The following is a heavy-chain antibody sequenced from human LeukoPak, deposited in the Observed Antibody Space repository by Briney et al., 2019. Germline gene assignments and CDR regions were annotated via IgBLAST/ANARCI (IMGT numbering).Heavy chain of an antibody. CDR3: ARLSGMFGTTSRVLDS. V-gene: IGHV3-23*01. Sequence: GGSLRLSFAASGFTFTTYAMTWVRPAPGKGLEWVSAIGCSDGITYYADSVKGRFSISRDNSKNTLFLQMNSLGAEDTARYYCARLSGMFGTTSRVLDSWGQGTLVTVSS. D-gene: IGHD1-1*01. J-gene: IGHJ4*02. CDR2: IGCSDGIT. CDR1: GFTFTTYA.